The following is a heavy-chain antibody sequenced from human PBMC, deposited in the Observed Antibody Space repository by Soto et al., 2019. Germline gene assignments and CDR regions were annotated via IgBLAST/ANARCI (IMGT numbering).Heavy chain of an antibody. V-gene: IGHV4-31*03. D-gene: IGHD2-2*03. Sequence: QVQLQESGPGLVEHSQTLALNCTVSGGSLGSGFSYWSWVRHHPGKGLEWIASMYYPGTTYYNPSLKSRLTISVDTSKSQVSLRLISVTVADTAVYYCTRCLDRDKLGHWGHGPLVTVS. CDR1: GGSLGSGFSY. CDR2: MYYPGTT. J-gene: IGHJ1*01. CDR3: TRCLDRDKLGH.